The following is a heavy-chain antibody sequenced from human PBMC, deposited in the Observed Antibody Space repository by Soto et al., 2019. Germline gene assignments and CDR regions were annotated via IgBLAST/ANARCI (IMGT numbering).Heavy chain of an antibody. CDR1: GFTFTSSA. CDR2: IVVGSGNT. V-gene: IGHV1-58*01. J-gene: IGHJ4*02. CDR3: AAAEITGTPVGTDY. Sequence: QMQLVQSGPEVKKPGTSVTVSCKASGFTFTSSAVQWVRQARGQRLEWIGWIVVGSGNTNYAQKFQERVTITRDMSTSTAYMELSSLRSEDTAVYYCAAAEITGTPVGTDYWGQGTLVTVSS. D-gene: IGHD1-7*01.